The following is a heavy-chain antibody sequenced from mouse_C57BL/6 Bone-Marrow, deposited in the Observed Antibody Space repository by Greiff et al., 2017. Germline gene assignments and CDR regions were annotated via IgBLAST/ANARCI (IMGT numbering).Heavy chain of an antibody. CDR1: GFTFSNYW. V-gene: IGHV6-3*01. CDR3: TGSIYYGYDWFAY. D-gene: IGHD2-2*01. J-gene: IGHJ3*01. Sequence: EVMLVESGGGLVQPGGSMKLSCVASGFTFSNYWMNWVRQSPETGLEWVAQIRLKSDNYATHYAESVKGRFTISRDDSKSSVYLQMNNLRAEDTGIYYCTGSIYYGYDWFAYWGQGTLVTGSA. CDR2: IRLKSDNYAT.